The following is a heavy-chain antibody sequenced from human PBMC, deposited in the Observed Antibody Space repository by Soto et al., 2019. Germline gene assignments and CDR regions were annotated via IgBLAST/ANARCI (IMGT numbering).Heavy chain of an antibody. V-gene: IGHV4-59*01. CDR1: GGSISSYY. CDR2: IYYSGST. J-gene: IGHJ4*02. Sequence: SETLSLTCTVSGGSISSYYWSWIRQPPGKGLEWIGYIYYSGSTNYNPSLKSRVTISVDTSKNQFSLKLSSVTAADTAVYYCARVAYFDYVCDYWGQGTLVTVSS. CDR3: ARVAYFDYVCDY. D-gene: IGHD3-16*01.